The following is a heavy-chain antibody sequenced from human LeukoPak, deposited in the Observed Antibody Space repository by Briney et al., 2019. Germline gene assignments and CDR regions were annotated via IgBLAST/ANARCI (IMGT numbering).Heavy chain of an antibody. D-gene: IGHD3-22*01. V-gene: IGHV1-46*01. Sequence: PGGSLRLSCAASGFTFSSYGMHWVRQAPGQGLEWMGIINPSGGSTSYAQKFQGRVTMTRDTSTSTVYMELSSLRSEDTAVYYCARGGVVVINYYFDYWGQGTLVTVSS. CDR2: INPSGGST. CDR1: GFTFSSYG. CDR3: ARGGVVVINYYFDY. J-gene: IGHJ4*02.